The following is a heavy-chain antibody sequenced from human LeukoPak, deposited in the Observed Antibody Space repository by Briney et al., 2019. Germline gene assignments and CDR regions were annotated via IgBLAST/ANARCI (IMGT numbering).Heavy chain of an antibody. J-gene: IGHJ6*02. CDR1: GFTFSSYA. CDR3: AEDRWAFEYSSSSPFYYYYYGMDV. CDR2: ISGSGGST. Sequence: GGSLRLSCAASGFTFSSYAMSWVRQAPGKGLEWVSAISGSGGSTYYADSVKGRFTISRDNSKNTLYLQMNSLRAEDTAVYYCAEDRWAFEYSSSSPFYYYYYGMDVWGQGTTVTVSS. D-gene: IGHD6-6*01. V-gene: IGHV3-23*01.